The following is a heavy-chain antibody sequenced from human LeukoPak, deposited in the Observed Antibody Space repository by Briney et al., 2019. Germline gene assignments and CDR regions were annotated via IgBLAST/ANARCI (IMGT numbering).Heavy chain of an antibody. Sequence: PGGSLRLSCAASGFTFSSYWMHWVRHAPGKGLVWVSRINSDGSSTSYADSVRGRFSISRDNAKNTLYLQMNSLRAEDTAVYYCARGVYYYYYYMDVWGKGTTVTVSS. V-gene: IGHV3-74*01. J-gene: IGHJ6*03. CDR2: INSDGSST. CDR3: ARGVYYYYYYMDV. CDR1: GFTFSSYW.